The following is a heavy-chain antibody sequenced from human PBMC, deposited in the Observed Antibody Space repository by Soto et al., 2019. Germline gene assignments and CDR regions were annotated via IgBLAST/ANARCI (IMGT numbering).Heavy chain of an antibody. Sequence: PSLTCAVYGGSFSDYSWSWIRQPPGQGLEWIGEINHSGSTNLHPSLKSRVTISVDTSKNQFSLKLSSVTAADTAVYYCASVGSDYDNSGYYLPWGPGTLVTVSS. CDR2: INHSGST. D-gene: IGHD3-22*01. J-gene: IGHJ5*02. CDR1: GGSFSDYS. V-gene: IGHV4-34*01. CDR3: ASVGSDYDNSGYYLP.